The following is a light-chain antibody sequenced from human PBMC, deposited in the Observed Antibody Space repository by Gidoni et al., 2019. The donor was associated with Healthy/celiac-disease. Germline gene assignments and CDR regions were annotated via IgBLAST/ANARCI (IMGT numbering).Light chain of an antibody. CDR3: QQYSRYPYN. CDR1: ESISNW. J-gene: IGKJ2*01. V-gene: IGKV1-5*03. CDR2: EGS. Sequence: DIQMTQSPSTLSASVGDRVTITCRASESISNWLAWYQHRPGRAPSLMIYEGSNLESGVPSRFSGGGSGTEFTLTITSLQSDDFATYYCQQYSRYPYNLGQGTKLEIK.